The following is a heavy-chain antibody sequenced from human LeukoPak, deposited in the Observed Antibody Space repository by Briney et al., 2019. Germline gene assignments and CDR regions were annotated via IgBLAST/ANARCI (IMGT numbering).Heavy chain of an antibody. D-gene: IGHD3-3*01. CDR1: GGTFISYA. V-gene: IGHV1-69*13. Sequence: SVKVSCKASGGTFISYAISWVRQAPGQGLEWMGGIIPIFGTANYAQKFQGRVTITADESTSTAYMELSSLRSEDTAVYYCARGPIFGVVYNWFDPWGQGTLVTVSS. CDR3: ARGPIFGVVYNWFDP. CDR2: IIPIFGTA. J-gene: IGHJ5*02.